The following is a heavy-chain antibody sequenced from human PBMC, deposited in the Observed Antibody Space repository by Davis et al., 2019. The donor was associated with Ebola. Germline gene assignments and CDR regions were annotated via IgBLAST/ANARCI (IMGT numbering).Heavy chain of an antibody. V-gene: IGHV3-48*02. CDR3: ARWSILGK. CDR2: ISSGSFTI. Sequence: PGGSLRLSCAASGIPFSRYSMNWVRQAPGKGLEWVAFISSGSFTIHYADSVKGRFTISRDNAKNSLFLQMNSLRDEDTAVYYCARWSILGKWGQGTLVTVSS. J-gene: IGHJ4*02. D-gene: IGHD3-3*01. CDR1: GIPFSRYS.